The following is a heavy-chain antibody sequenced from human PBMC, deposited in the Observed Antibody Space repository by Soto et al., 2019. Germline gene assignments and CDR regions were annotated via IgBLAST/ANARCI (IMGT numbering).Heavy chain of an antibody. CDR2: INPDGGST. Sequence: QVQLVQSGAEVKKPGASVMLSCKASGYTFTSYYMHWVRQAPGQGLEWMGIINPDGGSTRYAQKFHGRVTMTRDTSTSTFYMELSSLSSEDTAVYYCAKAPRGGVIITTYSAHIDYWGQGTLVTVS. J-gene: IGHJ4*02. V-gene: IGHV1-46*01. D-gene: IGHD3-3*01. CDR3: AKAPRGGVIITTYSAHIDY. CDR1: GYTFTSYY.